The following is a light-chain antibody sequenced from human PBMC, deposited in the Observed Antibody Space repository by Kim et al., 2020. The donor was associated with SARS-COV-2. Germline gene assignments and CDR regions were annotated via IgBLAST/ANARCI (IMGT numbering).Light chain of an antibody. V-gene: IGKV3-11*01. CDR3: QQRSNWPPLT. Sequence: WAPGERATLSCRASQNVDTYVAWYQQKPGQGPRLLIYDASTRAAGIPDRFSGSGSGTDFTLTIGSLEPEDFGVYYCQQRSNWPPLTFGGGTKLEI. J-gene: IGKJ4*01. CDR2: DAS. CDR1: QNVDTY.